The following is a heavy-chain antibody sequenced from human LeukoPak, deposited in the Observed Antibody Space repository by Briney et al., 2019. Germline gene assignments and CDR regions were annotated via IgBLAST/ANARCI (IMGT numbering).Heavy chain of an antibody. V-gene: IGHV1-2*02. CDR1: GYTFTGYY. Sequence: ASVKVSXKASGYTFTGYYMHWVRQAPGQGLEWMGWINPNSGGTNYAQKFQGRVTMTRDTSISTAYMELSRLRSDDTAVYYCARLCRYCSYAFDIWGQGTMVTVSS. D-gene: IGHD2-15*01. J-gene: IGHJ3*02. CDR2: INPNSGGT. CDR3: ARLCRYCSYAFDI.